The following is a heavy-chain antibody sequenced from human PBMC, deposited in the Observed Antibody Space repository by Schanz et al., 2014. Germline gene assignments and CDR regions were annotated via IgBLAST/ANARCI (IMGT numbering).Heavy chain of an antibody. CDR3: AKVREWWPYYFDY. V-gene: IGHV3-30*02. J-gene: IGHJ4*02. CDR2: IQNDGSNY. Sequence: VQLLASGGGLVQPGGSLRLSCAASGFTFSSFGMHWVRQAPGKGLEWVAFIQNDGSNYYHADSVKGRFTISRDNSDNTLFLQMNSLRAEDTAVYYCAKVREWWPYYFDYWGQGTLVTVSS. CDR1: GFTFSSFG. D-gene: IGHD2-15*01.